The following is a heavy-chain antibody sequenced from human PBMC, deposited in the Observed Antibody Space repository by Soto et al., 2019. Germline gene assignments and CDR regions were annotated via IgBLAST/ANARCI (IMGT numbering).Heavy chain of an antibody. J-gene: IGHJ6*02. D-gene: IGHD3-3*01. CDR1: GYSFTSYW. CDR3: ARLHYVTIFGVVYGMDV. V-gene: IGHV5-10-1*01. Sequence: PGESLKISCKGSGYSFTSYWISWVRQMPGKGLEWMGRIDPSDSYTNYSPSFQGHVTISADKPISTAYLQWSSLKASDTAMYYCARLHYVTIFGVVYGMDVWGQGTTVNVS. CDR2: IDPSDSYT.